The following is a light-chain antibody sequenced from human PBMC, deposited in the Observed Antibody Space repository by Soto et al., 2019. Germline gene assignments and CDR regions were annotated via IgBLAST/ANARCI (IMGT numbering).Light chain of an antibody. CDR1: QSISSN. V-gene: IGKV3-15*01. Sequence: EIIMTQSPATLSVSPGERATLSCRASQSISSNLAWYQQKPGQAPRLLIYRASTRATGIPARFSGSGSGTAFILTISSLQSEDFAVYYCQQFNNWPITFGPGTKVDIK. CDR2: RAS. J-gene: IGKJ3*01. CDR3: QQFNNWPIT.